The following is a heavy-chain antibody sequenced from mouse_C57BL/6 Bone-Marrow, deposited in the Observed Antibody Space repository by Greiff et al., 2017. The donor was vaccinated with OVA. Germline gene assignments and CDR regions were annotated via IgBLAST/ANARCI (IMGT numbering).Heavy chain of an antibody. V-gene: IGHV5-4*01. CDR3: ARDKGWYFDV. CDR1: GFTFSSYA. J-gene: IGHJ1*03. CDR2: ISDGGSYT. Sequence: EVQLVESGGGLVKPGGSLKLSCAASGFTFSSYAMSWVRQTPEKRLEWVATISDGGSYTYYPDNVKGRFTISRDNAKNNLYLQMSHLKSEDTAMYYCARDKGWYFDVWGTGTTVTVSS.